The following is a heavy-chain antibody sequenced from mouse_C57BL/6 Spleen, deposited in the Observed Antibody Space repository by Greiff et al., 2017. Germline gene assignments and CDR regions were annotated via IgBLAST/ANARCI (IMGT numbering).Heavy chain of an antibody. CDR2: ILPGSGST. J-gene: IGHJ4*01. Sequence: QVQLKQSGAELMQPGASVKLSCKATGYTFTGYWIAWVKQRPGHGLEWIGEILPGSGSTNYNEKFKGKATFTADTSSNTAYMQLSSLTTEDSAIYYCARLDYYGSSYVDYAMDYWGQGTSVTVSS. CDR1: GYTFTGYW. V-gene: IGHV1-9*01. CDR3: ARLDYYGSSYVDYAMDY. D-gene: IGHD1-1*01.